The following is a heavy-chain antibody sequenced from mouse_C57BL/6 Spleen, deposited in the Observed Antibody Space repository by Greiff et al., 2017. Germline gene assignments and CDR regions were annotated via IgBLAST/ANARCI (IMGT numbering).Heavy chain of an antibody. D-gene: IGHD2-5*01. J-gene: IGHJ2*01. V-gene: IGHV5-4*01. Sequence: EVMLVESGGGLVKPGGSLKLSCAASGFTFSSYAMPWVRQTPEQRLEWVATISDGGSYTYYPDNVKGRFTISRDNAKNNLYLQMSHLTSEDTAVYYGAREEYYSSYYYFDYWGQGTTLTVSS. CDR1: GFTFSSYA. CDR3: AREEYYSSYYYFDY. CDR2: ISDGGSYT.